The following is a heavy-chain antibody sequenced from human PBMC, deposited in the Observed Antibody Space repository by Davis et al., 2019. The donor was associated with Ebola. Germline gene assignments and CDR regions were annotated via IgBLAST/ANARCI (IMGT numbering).Heavy chain of an antibody. CDR3: AREGGGALYYYYGMDV. CDR1: GGTFSTFA. J-gene: IGHJ6*02. Sequence: ASVKVSCKASGGTFSTFAISWVRQAPGQGLEWMGWINPNSGGTNYAQKFQGWVTMTRDTSISTAYMELSRLRSDDTAVYYCAREGGGALYYYYGMDVWGQGTTVTVSS. V-gene: IGHV1-2*04. CDR2: INPNSGGT.